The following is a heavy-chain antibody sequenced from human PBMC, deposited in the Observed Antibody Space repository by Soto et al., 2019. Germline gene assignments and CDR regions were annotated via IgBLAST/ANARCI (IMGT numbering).Heavy chain of an antibody. J-gene: IGHJ4*02. CDR2: IYYSGST. CDR3: AREAPYDSSGRCFDY. Sequence: SETLSLTCTVSGGSISSGGYYWSWIRQHPGKGLEWIGYIYYSGSTYYNPSLKSRVTISVDTSKNQFSLKLSSVTAADTAVYYCAREAPYDSSGRCFDYWGQGTLVTVSS. V-gene: IGHV4-31*03. CDR1: GGSISSGGYY. D-gene: IGHD3-22*01.